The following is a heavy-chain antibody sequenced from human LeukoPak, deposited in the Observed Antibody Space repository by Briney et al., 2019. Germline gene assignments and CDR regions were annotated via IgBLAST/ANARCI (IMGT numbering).Heavy chain of an antibody. Sequence: PGGSLRLSCAASGFTFRSYSMNWVRQAPGKGLEWVSSISSSSSYIYYADSVKGRFTISRDNAKNSLYLQMNSLRAEDTAVYYCARVLSWELPVWGKGTTVTVSS. D-gene: IGHD1-26*01. V-gene: IGHV3-21*01. CDR3: ARVLSWELPV. J-gene: IGHJ6*04. CDR1: GFTFRSYS. CDR2: ISSSSSYI.